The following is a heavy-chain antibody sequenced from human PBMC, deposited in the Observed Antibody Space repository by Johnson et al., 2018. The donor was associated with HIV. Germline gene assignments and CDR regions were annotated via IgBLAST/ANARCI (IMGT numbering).Heavy chain of an antibody. D-gene: IGHD6-13*01. CDR1: GFTFTTYG. CDR2: IRYDGSNK. CDR3: ARVKQQVVRVGSDAFDI. V-gene: IGHV3-30*02. Sequence: QVQQVESGGGVVQPGGSLRLSCAASGFTFTTYGMHWVRQAPGKGLEWVAFIRYDGSNKYYADSVKGRFTISRDNSKNTLYLQMNSLRAEDTAVYYCARVKQQVVRVGSDAFDIWGQGTMVTVSS. J-gene: IGHJ3*02.